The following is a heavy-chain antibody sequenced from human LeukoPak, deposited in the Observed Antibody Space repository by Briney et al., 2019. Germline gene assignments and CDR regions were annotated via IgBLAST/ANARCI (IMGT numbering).Heavy chain of an antibody. V-gene: IGHV3-48*04. Sequence: HAGGSLRLSCAASGFTFSSYWMSWVRQAPGKGLEWVSYISSSGSTIYYADSVKGRFTISRENAKNSLYLQMNSLRAEDTAVYYCARLLPYSGSVNAFDIWGQGTMVTVSS. CDR3: ARLLPYSGSVNAFDI. J-gene: IGHJ3*02. CDR2: ISSSGSTI. CDR1: GFTFSSYW. D-gene: IGHD5-12*01.